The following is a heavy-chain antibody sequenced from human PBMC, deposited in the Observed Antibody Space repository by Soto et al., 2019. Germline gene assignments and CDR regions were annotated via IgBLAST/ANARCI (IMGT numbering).Heavy chain of an antibody. V-gene: IGHV4-39*01. Sequence: QLQLQESGPGLVKPSETLSLTCTVSGGSISSSSYYWGWIRQPPGKGLEWIGGIYYSGSTYYNPSLKSRVTISVDTSKTQFSLKLSSVTAADTAVYYCASPGDSSGWYSWFDPWGQGTLVTVSS. D-gene: IGHD6-19*01. CDR1: GGSISSSSYY. CDR3: ASPGDSSGWYSWFDP. J-gene: IGHJ5*02. CDR2: IYYSGST.